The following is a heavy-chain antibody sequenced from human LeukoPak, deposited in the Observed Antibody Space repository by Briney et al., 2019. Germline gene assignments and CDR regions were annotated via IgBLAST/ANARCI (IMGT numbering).Heavy chain of an antibody. CDR3: ARDTSGSYYYYYYGMDV. Sequence: GGTLRLSCAASGFTFSSYSMNWVRQAPGKGLEWVANIKQDGSEKYYVDSVKGRFTISRDNAKNSLYLQMNSLRAEDTAVCYCARDTSGSYYYYYYGMDVWGQGTTVTVSS. CDR2: IKQDGSEK. V-gene: IGHV3-7*01. J-gene: IGHJ6*02. D-gene: IGHD1-26*01. CDR1: GFTFSSYS.